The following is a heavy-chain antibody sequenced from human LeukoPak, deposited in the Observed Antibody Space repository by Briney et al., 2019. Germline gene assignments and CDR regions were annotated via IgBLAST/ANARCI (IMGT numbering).Heavy chain of an antibody. CDR1: GGSISGSSYY. J-gene: IGHJ4*02. V-gene: IGHV4-39*01. Sequence: SETLSLTCTVSGGSISGSSYYWGWIRQPPGKGLEWIGSIYYSGSTYYNPSLKSRVTISVDTSKNQFSLKLSSVTAADTAVYYCARQRNKWLAIGLVDYWGQGTLVTVSS. D-gene: IGHD6-19*01. CDR2: IYYSGST. CDR3: ARQRNKWLAIGLVDY.